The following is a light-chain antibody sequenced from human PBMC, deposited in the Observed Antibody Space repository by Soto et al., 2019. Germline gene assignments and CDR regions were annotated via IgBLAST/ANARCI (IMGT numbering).Light chain of an antibody. CDR2: IAS. J-gene: IGKJ5*01. Sequence: IQLTQSPSSLSASVGDRVAITCRASQGIRSYLAWYQQKPGEAPKLLISIASILQSGVQSRFSGSGSGTDFVLTIRSLQPEDSATYYCKQLDGMPITFGQGTRLEIK. CDR1: QGIRSY. CDR3: KQLDGMPIT. V-gene: IGKV1-9*01.